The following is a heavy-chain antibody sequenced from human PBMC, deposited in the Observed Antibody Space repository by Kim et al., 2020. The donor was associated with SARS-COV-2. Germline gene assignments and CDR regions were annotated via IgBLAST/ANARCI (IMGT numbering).Heavy chain of an antibody. Sequence: GGSLRLSCAASGFTVNRNYMTWVRQAPGKGLEWVSVFYSGGDTYYADSVKGRFSIFRDNSKNTMYLQMNSLRAEDTAVYYCAREIGDSTWPHYAMDVWGQGTTVTVSS. CDR2: FYSGGDT. CDR3: AREIGDSTWPHYAMDV. CDR1: GFTVNRNY. D-gene: IGHD6-13*01. J-gene: IGHJ6*02. V-gene: IGHV3-53*01.